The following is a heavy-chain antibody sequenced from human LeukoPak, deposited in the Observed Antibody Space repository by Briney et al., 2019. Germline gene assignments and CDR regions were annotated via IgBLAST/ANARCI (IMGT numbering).Heavy chain of an antibody. CDR3: ARQVRSSGWYPDY. Sequence: SETLSLTCTVSGGSISSNSYYWGWLRQPPGKGLEWIVSFFYIGNTYYSPSLKSRVTMSVDTSKNQFSLKLSSVTAADTAVYYCARQVRSSGWYPDYWGQGTLVTVSS. CDR2: FFYIGNT. CDR1: GGSISSNSYY. D-gene: IGHD6-19*01. J-gene: IGHJ4*02. V-gene: IGHV4-39*01.